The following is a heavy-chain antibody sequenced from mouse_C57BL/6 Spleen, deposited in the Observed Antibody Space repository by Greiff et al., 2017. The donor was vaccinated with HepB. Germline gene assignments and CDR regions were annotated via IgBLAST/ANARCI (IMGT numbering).Heavy chain of an antibody. D-gene: IGHD2-1*01. CDR2: ISYDGSN. CDR3: ARGVYRYWYFDV. V-gene: IGHV3-6*01. J-gene: IGHJ1*03. CDR1: GYSITSGYY. Sequence: EVQLQESGPGLVKPSQSLSLTCSVTGYSITSGYYWNWIRQFPGNKLEWMGYISYDGSNNYNPSLKNRISITRDTSKNQFFLKLNSVTTEDTATYYCARGVYRYWYFDVWGTGTTVTVSS.